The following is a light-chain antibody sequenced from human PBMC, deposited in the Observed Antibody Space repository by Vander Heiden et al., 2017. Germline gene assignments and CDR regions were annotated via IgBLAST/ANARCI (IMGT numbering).Light chain of an antibody. CDR1: SGSVISRNY. V-gene: IGLV8-61*01. J-gene: IGLJ3*02. CDR2: NTN. Sequence: QTVVTQESSLSVSPGGTITLTFALTSGSVISRNYPSSYQQTPGQAPRTLIYNTNSRSSGVPDRFSGTILGIKAALTITGAQAEDEADYYCVLFMGNGISMFGGGTKVTVL. CDR3: VLFMGNGISM.